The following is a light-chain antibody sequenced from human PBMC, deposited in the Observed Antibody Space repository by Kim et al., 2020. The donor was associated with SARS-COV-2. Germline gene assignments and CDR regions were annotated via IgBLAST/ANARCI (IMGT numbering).Light chain of an antibody. CDR2: GAS. Sequence: AIQITQSPSSLSASVGDRVTITGRASQVIGADLNWYQQKSGKAPKLLIYGASSLETGFPSRFDGSGAGTDFTLTISNLQPEDVASYYCLHDSSYPDTFGQGTKLEI. V-gene: IGKV1-6*01. CDR1: QVIGAD. J-gene: IGKJ2*01. CDR3: LHDSSYPDT.